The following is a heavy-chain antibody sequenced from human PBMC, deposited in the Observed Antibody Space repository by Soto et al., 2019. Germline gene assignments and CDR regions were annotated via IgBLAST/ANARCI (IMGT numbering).Heavy chain of an antibody. CDR2: IFYSGST. CDR3: ARGLYNWNYFDY. V-gene: IGHV4-39*07. D-gene: IGHD1-20*01. CDR1: GGSISSSSYY. Sequence: SSETLSLTCTVSGGSISSSSYYWGWIRQPPGKGLEWIGSIFYSGSTYYNPSLKSRVTISVDTSKNQFSLKLSSVTAADTAVYYCARGLYNWNYFDYWGQGTLVTVSS. J-gene: IGHJ4*02.